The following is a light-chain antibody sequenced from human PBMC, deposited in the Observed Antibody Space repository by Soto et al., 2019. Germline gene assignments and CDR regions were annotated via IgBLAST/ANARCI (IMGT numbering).Light chain of an antibody. CDR3: KQSYSTPLT. CDR2: AVS. CDR1: QSIASY. V-gene: IGKV1-39*01. J-gene: IGKJ3*01. Sequence: DIQMTQSPSSLSASVGDRVTITCRASQSIASYLNWYQQKPGSAPKLLIYAVSSLRSGVPSRFSGSGSGQGFTLTISSLQPEDFATYYCKQSYSTPLTFGPGTKVEIX.